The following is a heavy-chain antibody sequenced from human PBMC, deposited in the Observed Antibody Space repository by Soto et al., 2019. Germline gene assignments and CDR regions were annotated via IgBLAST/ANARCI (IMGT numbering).Heavy chain of an antibody. Sequence: QVQLVESGGGLVKPGGSLRLSCAASGFTFSDYYMSWIRQAPGQGLEWVSYSSSSGTTIFYADPVKGRFTISRENANNRLYQKMNRRRAEDTAVYYCARGAARAYGIDVWGQGTTVTVSS. CDR1: GFTFSDYY. D-gene: IGHD3-16*01. CDR2: SSSSGTTI. V-gene: IGHV3-11*01. CDR3: ARGAARAYGIDV. J-gene: IGHJ6*02.